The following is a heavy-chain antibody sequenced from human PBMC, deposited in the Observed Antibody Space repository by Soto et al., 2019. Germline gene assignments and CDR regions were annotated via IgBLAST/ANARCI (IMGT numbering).Heavy chain of an antibody. CDR1: GYTFTGFY. CDR2: INPNSGGT. CDR3: ARDSLQLRAFDI. V-gene: IGHV1-2*02. D-gene: IGHD1-7*01. Sequence: ASVKVSCKASGYTFTGFYMYWLRQAPGQGLEGMGWINPNSGGTYYAHNFQGRVTMTRDTSINTAYMELSRLTSDDSAVYYCARDSLQLRAFDIWGPATMVTVSS. J-gene: IGHJ3*02.